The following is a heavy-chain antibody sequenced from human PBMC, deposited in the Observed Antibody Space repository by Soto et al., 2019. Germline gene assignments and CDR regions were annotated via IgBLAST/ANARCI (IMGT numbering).Heavy chain of an antibody. D-gene: IGHD2-15*01. V-gene: IGHV3-15*01. CDR3: TTPPERYCSGGSCYSGR. J-gene: IGHJ4*02. CDR2: IKSKTDGGTT. CDR1: GFTFSNAW. Sequence: LSLSCAASGFTFSNAWMSWVRQAPGKGLEWVGRIKSKTDGGTTDYAAPVKGRFTISRDDSKNTLYLQMNSLKTEDTAVYYCTTPPERYCSGGSCYSGRWGQGNLVTVSS.